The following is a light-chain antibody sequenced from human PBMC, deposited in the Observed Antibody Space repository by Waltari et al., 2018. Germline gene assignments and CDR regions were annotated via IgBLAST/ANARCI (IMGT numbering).Light chain of an antibody. CDR2: GNT. J-gene: IGLJ3*02. V-gene: IGLV1-40*01. CDR1: DSNIGSSFD. CDR3: QSYDSRLVSWV. Sequence: QSVLTQPPSVSGTPGQTVTISCTGNDSNIGSSFDVHWYQQLPGAAPKLLIFGNTNHPSAVPDRFSGSKSGASASLAITGLQAEDEAYYYCQSYDSRLVSWVFGGGTKLTLL.